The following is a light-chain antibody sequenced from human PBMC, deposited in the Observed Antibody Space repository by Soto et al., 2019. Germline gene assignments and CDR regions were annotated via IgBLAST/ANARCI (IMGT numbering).Light chain of an antibody. Sequence: DIQMTQSPSSLSSSVGDIFTITCRASQSISSYLNWYQQKPGKAPKVLIYAASSLQSGVPSRFSGSGSGTEFTLTISSLQSEDFAVYYCQQYNNWPLITFGQGTRLEIK. J-gene: IGKJ5*01. CDR1: QSISSY. CDR2: AAS. V-gene: IGKV1-39*01. CDR3: QQYNNWPLIT.